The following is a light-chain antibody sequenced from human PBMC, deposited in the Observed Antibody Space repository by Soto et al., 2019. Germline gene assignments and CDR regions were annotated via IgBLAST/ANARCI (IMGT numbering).Light chain of an antibody. J-gene: IGLJ2*01. Sequence: QSALTQPRSVSGSPGQSVTISCTGTSSDVGAYNHVSWYQLFPGKAPKPMIYDVSERPSGVPDRFSGSKSGNTASLTISGLQAEDEADYYCCSYAGTSPVVFGGGTKLTVL. CDR2: DVS. CDR1: SSDVGAYNH. CDR3: CSYAGTSPVV. V-gene: IGLV2-11*01.